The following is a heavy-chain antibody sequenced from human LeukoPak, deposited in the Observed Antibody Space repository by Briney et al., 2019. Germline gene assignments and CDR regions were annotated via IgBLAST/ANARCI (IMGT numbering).Heavy chain of an antibody. CDR3: AKERASMGADAFDI. Sequence: GGSLRLSCAASGFTFTNYGMHWVRQAPGKGLEWVAIISFGGRIEYYVDSVKGRFTISRDKSKNTLYLQMNSLRPEDTAVYYCAKERASMGADAFDIWGQGTMVTVSS. V-gene: IGHV3-30*18. J-gene: IGHJ3*02. CDR1: GFTFTNYG. D-gene: IGHD1-26*01. CDR2: ISFGGRIE.